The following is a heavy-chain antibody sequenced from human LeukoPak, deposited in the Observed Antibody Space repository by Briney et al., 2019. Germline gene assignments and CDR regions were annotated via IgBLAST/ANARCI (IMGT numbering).Heavy chain of an antibody. CDR2: IYSGGST. CDR3: ARGLGYCTSTTCLLPFDY. J-gene: IGHJ4*02. CDR1: GFTVSTYY. V-gene: IGHV3-53*01. D-gene: IGHD2-2*01. Sequence: GGSLRPSCAASGFTVSTYYMTWVRQAPGKGLECVSVIYSGGSTYYADSVKGRFTVSRNNSKNTLYLQMNSLRAEDTAMYYCARGLGYCTSTTCLLPFDYWGQGTLVTVSS.